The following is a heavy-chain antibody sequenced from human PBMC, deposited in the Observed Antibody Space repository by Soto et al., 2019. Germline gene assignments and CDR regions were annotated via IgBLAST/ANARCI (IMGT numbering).Heavy chain of an antibody. CDR1: GFTFSSYG. CDR3: AKDQRYYYDSSGFRPVEYYYYYYGMDV. Sequence: GGSLRLSCAASGFTFSSYGMHWVRQAPGKGLEWVAVISYDGSNKYYADSVKGRFTISRDNSKNTLYLQMNSLRAEETAVYYCAKDQRYYYDSSGFRPVEYYYYYYGMDVWGQGTTVTVSS. CDR2: ISYDGSNK. D-gene: IGHD3-22*01. V-gene: IGHV3-30*18. J-gene: IGHJ6*02.